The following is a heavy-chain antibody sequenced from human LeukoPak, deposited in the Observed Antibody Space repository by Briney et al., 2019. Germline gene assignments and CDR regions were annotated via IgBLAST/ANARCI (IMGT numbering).Heavy chain of an antibody. CDR1: GGTFSSYA. Sequence: SVKVSCKASGGTFSSYAISWVRQAPGQGLEWMGGIIPIFGTANYAQKFQGRVTITADESTSTAYMELSSLRSEDTAVYYCARADRLRYLPWYYFDYWGQGTLVTVSS. J-gene: IGHJ4*02. V-gene: IGHV1-69*13. D-gene: IGHD3-16*01. CDR3: ARADRLRYLPWYYFDY. CDR2: IIPIFGTA.